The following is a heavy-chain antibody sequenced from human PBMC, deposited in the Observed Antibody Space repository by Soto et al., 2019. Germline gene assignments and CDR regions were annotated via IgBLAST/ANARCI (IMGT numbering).Heavy chain of an antibody. J-gene: IGHJ4*02. D-gene: IGHD3-16*01. V-gene: IGHV3-7*01. CDR2: IKQDGSEK. Sequence: EVQLVESGGGMVQPGGSLRLSCAASGFTFSSYWMSWVRQAPGKGLEWVANIKQDGSEKYYVDSVKGRFTISRDNAKNSLYLQMNSLRAEDTAVYYCARGPTYYDYIWGSYKFDYWGQGTLVTVSS. CDR3: ARGPTYYDYIWGSYKFDY. CDR1: GFTFSSYW.